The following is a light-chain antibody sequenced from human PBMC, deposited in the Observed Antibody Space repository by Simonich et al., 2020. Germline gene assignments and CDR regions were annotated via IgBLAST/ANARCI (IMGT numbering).Light chain of an antibody. CDR2: DAS. CDR3: QQYGSSHHT. CDR1: QSVSSSY. Sequence: EIVLTQSPGTLSLSPGERATLSCRASQSVSSSYLAWYQQKPGLAPRLLIYDASSRAPGIPDRFSDSGSGTDFTLTISRLEPEDFAVYYCQQYGSSHHTFGQGTKLEIK. V-gene: IGKV3D-20*01. J-gene: IGKJ2*01.